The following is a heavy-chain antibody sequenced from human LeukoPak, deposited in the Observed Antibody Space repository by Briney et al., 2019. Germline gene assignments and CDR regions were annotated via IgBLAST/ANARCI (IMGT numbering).Heavy chain of an antibody. V-gene: IGHV1-69-2*01. J-gene: IGHJ4*02. D-gene: IGHD6-13*01. CDR2: VDPEDGET. CDR1: GYTFTDYY. Sequence: ASVKVSCKVSGYTFTDYYMHWVQQAPGKGLEWIGLVDPEDGETIYAEKFQGRVTITADTSTDTAYMELSSLRSEDTAVYYCATSLAAAGTFKFDYWGQGTLVTVSS. CDR3: ATSLAAAGTFKFDY.